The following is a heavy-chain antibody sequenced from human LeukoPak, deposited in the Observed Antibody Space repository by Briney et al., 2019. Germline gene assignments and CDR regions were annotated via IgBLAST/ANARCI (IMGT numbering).Heavy chain of an antibody. V-gene: IGHV3-72*01. CDR3: VASIISPSNY. CDR2: TKNRANSYTT. D-gene: IGHD3-10*01. Sequence: GGSLRLSCATPGFTFNEHYLGWVRQAPGKGLEWVGRTKNRANSYTTEYAASVKGRFTIPRDDSQNSLRLQMYSLKTEDTAIYHCVASIISPSNYWGRGTLVTVSS. CDR1: GFTFNEHY. J-gene: IGHJ4*02.